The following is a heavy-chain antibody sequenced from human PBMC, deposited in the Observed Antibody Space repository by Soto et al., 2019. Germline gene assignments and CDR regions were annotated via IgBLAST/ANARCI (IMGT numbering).Heavy chain of an antibody. CDR3: ARGGISSSGLDS. CDR2: TTKSGDKT. J-gene: IGHJ4*02. Sequence: EVQLLESGGDLVQRGGSLRLSCATSGFTFSTYDMTWVRQAPGKGLEWVSSTTKSGDKTWYADSVKGRCTISRDNPKNTLNLQFNSRRAEDTAVYYCARGGISSSGLDSWCQGTLVTVSS. CDR1: GFTFSTYD. D-gene: IGHD1-20*01. V-gene: IGHV3-23*01.